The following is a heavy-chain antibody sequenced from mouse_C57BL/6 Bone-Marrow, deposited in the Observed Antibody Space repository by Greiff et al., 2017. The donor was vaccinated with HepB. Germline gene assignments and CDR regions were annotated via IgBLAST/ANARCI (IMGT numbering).Heavy chain of an antibody. Sequence: EVKLVESGGGLVKPGGSLKLSCAASGFTFSSYAMSWVRQTPEKRLEWVATISDGGSYTYYPDNVKGRFTISRDNAKNNLYLQMSHLKSEDTAMYYCERVELYYAMDYWGQGTAVTVSS. V-gene: IGHV5-4*03. J-gene: IGHJ4*01. CDR3: ERVELYYAMDY. CDR1: GFTFSSYA. CDR2: ISDGGSYT.